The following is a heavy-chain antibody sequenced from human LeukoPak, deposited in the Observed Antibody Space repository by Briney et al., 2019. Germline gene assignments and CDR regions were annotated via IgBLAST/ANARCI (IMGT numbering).Heavy chain of an antibody. CDR2: INHSGST. V-gene: IGHV4-34*01. D-gene: IGHD3-3*01. CDR1: GGSFSGYY. CDR3: ARERGYDFWSGLIQNYYYYGMDV. Sequence: PSETLSLTCAVYGGSFSGYYWSWIRQPPGKGLEWIGEINHSGSTNYNPSLKSRVTISVDTSKNQFSLKLSSVTAADTAVYYCARERGYDFWSGLIQNYYYYGMDVWGQGTTVTVSS. J-gene: IGHJ6*02.